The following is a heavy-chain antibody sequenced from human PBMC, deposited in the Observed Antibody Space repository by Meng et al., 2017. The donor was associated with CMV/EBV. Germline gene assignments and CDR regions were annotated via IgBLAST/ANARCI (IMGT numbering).Heavy chain of an antibody. CDR1: GFTFSNYG. Sequence: GESLKISCAASGFTFSNYGMYWVRQAPGKGLEWVTFIRYDGSNKYYADSVKGRFTISRDNSKNTLFLQMNSLRAEDTAVCYCARPLTNYDFWSGYYTGGGMDVWGQGTTVTVSS. D-gene: IGHD3-3*01. CDR2: IRYDGSNK. J-gene: IGHJ6*02. CDR3: ARPLTNYDFWSGYYTGGGMDV. V-gene: IGHV3-30*02.